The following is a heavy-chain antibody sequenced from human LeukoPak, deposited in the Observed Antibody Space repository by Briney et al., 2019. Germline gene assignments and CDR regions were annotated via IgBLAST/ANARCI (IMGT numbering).Heavy chain of an antibody. V-gene: IGHV1-2*02. Sequence: GASVKVSCKASGYTFSGYYMHWVRQAPGQGLEWMGWIYPNSGDTNYAQNFQGRITMTRDTSISTVYMELTRLTSDDTAVYYCARGSVTGGWYLNLDYWGQGTLVTVSS. CDR1: GYTFSGYY. D-gene: IGHD6-19*01. CDR2: IYPNSGDT. J-gene: IGHJ4*02. CDR3: ARGSVTGGWYLNLDY.